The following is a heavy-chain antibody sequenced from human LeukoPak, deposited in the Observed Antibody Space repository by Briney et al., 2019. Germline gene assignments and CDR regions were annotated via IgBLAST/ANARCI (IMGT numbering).Heavy chain of an antibody. CDR2: IYTSGST. D-gene: IGHD6-19*01. Sequence: SETLSLTCTVSGGSISSGSYYWSWIRQPAGKGLEWIGRIYTSGSTNYNPSLKSRVTISVDTSKNQFSLKLSSVTAADTAVYYCARDGGIAVAGVTIIIPSEGAFDIWGQGTMVTVSS. CDR3: ARDGGIAVAGVTIIIPSEGAFDI. J-gene: IGHJ3*02. V-gene: IGHV4-61*02. CDR1: GGSISSGSYY.